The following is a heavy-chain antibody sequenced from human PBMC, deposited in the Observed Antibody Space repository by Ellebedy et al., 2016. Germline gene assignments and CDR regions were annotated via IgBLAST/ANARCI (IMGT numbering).Heavy chain of an antibody. CDR1: GFTFRSYW. J-gene: IGHJ4*02. CDR2: INSDGSST. D-gene: IGHD6-13*01. CDR3: ARDPWYSSSWYPDY. Sequence: GESLKISXAASGFTFRSYWMHWVRQAPGKGLVWVSRINSDGSSTSYADSVKGRFTISRDNVKNTLYLQMNSLRAEDTAVYYCARDPWYSSSWYPDYWGQGTLVTVSS. V-gene: IGHV3-74*01.